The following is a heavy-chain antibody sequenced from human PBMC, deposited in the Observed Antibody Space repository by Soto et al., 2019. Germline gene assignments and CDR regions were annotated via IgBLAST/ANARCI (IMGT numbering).Heavy chain of an antibody. J-gene: IGHJ6*02. Sequence: QVQLVQSGAEVKQPGSSVKVSCKAPGGTFSSYAISWVRQAPGQGLEWMGGIIPIFGTANYAQKFQGRVTITADESTSTGYMELSSLRSEDTAVYYCARSQGGSTSLDIYYYYSYGMDVWGQGTTVTVSS. CDR1: GGTFSSYA. CDR3: ARSQGGSTSLDIYYYYSYGMDV. V-gene: IGHV1-69*01. D-gene: IGHD2-2*01. CDR2: IIPIFGTA.